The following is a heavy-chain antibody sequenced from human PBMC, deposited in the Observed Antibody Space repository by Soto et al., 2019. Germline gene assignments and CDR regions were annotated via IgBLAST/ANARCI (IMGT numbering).Heavy chain of an antibody. CDR2: IIPIFGTA. J-gene: IGHJ5*02. D-gene: IGHD3-3*01. CDR1: GGTFSSYA. Sequence: QVQLVQSGAEVKKPGSSVKVSCKASGGTFSSYAISWVRQAPGQGLEWMGGIIPIFGTANYAQKFQGRVTITADESTSTAYMELSSLRSEDTAVYYCARGSSDFRSSGVRSNWFDPWGQGTLVTVSS. V-gene: IGHV1-69*01. CDR3: ARGSSDFRSSGVRSNWFDP.